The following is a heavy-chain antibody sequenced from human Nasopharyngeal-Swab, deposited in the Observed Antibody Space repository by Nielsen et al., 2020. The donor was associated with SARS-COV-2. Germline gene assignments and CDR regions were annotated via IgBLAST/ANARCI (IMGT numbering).Heavy chain of an antibody. CDR3: ARDRWNDILTGYYGSYGMDV. D-gene: IGHD3-9*01. V-gene: IGHV1-18*01. J-gene: IGHJ6*02. Sequence: ASVKVSCKASGYTFTSYGISWVRQAPGQGLEWMGWISAYNGNTNYAQKLQGRVTMTTDTSTSTAYMELRSLRSDDTAVYYCARDRWNDILTGYYGSYGMDVWGQGTTATVSS. CDR2: ISAYNGNT. CDR1: GYTFTSYG.